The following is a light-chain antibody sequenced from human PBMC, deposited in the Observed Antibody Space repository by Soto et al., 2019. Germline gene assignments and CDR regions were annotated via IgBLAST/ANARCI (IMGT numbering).Light chain of an antibody. J-gene: IGKJ5*01. Sequence: EVVLTQFPGTLSLSPGERATLSCRASQSVSSNLAWYQQKPGQAPRLLIYGAFNRAAGIPARFSGSGSGTDFTLTISSLEPEDSAVYYCQQRNIWPPVTFGQGTRLEIK. CDR2: GAF. V-gene: IGKV3-11*01. CDR1: QSVSSN. CDR3: QQRNIWPPVT.